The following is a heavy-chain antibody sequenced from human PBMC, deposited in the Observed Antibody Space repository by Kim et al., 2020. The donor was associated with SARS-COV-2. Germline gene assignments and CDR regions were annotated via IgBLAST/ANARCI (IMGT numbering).Heavy chain of an antibody. CDR1: GHIF. V-gene: IGHV1-3*01. CDR3: ATPSNDEGTFDT. D-gene: IGHD3-9*01. Sequence: ASVKVSCRAAGHIFMYWVRQAPGQRLDWMGWINAGNGNTKYAQKFQDRVTFTSDTSANTVSMELNGLRLEDTGVYYCATPSNDEGTFDTWGQGTPVIVSS. J-gene: IGHJ4*02. CDR2: INAGNGNT.